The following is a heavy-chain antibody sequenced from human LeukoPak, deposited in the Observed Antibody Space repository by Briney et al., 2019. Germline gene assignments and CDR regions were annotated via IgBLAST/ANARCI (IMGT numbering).Heavy chain of an antibody. D-gene: IGHD3-9*01. CDR3: AKWGDYDILTGYYVSDF. CDR2: ITGSGDTT. J-gene: IGHJ4*02. V-gene: IGHV3-23*01. CDR1: GFIFRNYA. Sequence: GGSLKLSCAASGFIFRNYAMSWVRQAPGKGLEWVSAITGSGDTTYYADSVKGRFTISRDNSKNTLYAEMNTLRAEDTAVYYCAKWGDYDILTGYYVSDFWGQGTLVTVSS.